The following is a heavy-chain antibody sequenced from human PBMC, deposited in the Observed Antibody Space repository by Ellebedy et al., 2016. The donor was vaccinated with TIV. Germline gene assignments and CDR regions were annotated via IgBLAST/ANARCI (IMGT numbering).Heavy chain of an antibody. CDR3: AKDRGSGWYENWFDP. V-gene: IGHV3-74*01. D-gene: IGHD6-19*01. J-gene: IGHJ5*02. CDR2: IGPDGSDT. Sequence: GESLKISCADSGFTFSTYWMYWVRQAPGKGLVWVARIGPDGSDTRHADSVKGRFTISRDNAKKTLFLQMNSLRAEDTAVYYCAKDRGSGWYENWFDPWGQGTLVTVSS. CDR1: GFTFSTYW.